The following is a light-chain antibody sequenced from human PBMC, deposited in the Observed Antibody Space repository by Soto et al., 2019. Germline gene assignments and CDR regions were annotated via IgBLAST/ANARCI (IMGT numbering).Light chain of an antibody. CDR2: NNS. CDR1: TSNIGSNL. V-gene: IGLV1-44*01. J-gene: IGLJ2*01. Sequence: QSVLTQPPSASGTPGQSVTISCSGTTSNIGSNLVNWYQHLPGTAPKLLIYNNSQRPSGVPDRFSGSKSGTSASLAISGLQSDDEGHYYCAPWYDSLKEGLFGGGTKLTVL. CDR3: APWYDSLKEGL.